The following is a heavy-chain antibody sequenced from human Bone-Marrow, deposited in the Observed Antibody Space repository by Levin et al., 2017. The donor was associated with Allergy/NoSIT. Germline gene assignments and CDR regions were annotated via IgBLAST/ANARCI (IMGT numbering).Heavy chain of an antibody. V-gene: IGHV3-30*19. Sequence: GGSLRLSCEASGFTFSTFGMHWVRQAPGKGLEWVAVISYDGSSKYYADSVKGRITISRDNSKNTLYLQMRSLRREDTAVYYCAKDRDSDYYLDSWGQGTLVTVSS. D-gene: IGHD5-12*01. CDR1: GFTFSTFG. CDR2: ISYDGSSK. CDR3: AKDRDSDYYLDS. J-gene: IGHJ4*02.